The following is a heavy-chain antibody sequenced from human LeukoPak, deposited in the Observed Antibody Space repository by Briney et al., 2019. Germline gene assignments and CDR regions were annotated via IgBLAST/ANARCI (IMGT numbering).Heavy chain of an antibody. Sequence: SETLSLTCAVYGGSFSGYYWSWIRQPPGKGLEWIGEINHSGSTNYNPSLKSRVTISVDTSKNQFSLKLSSVTAADTAVYYCARGKQQLVLLLPTRRGGHFDYWGQGTLVTVSS. D-gene: IGHD6-13*01. CDR2: INHSGST. J-gene: IGHJ4*02. CDR1: GGSFSGYY. V-gene: IGHV4-34*01. CDR3: ARGKQQLVLLLPTRRGGHFDY.